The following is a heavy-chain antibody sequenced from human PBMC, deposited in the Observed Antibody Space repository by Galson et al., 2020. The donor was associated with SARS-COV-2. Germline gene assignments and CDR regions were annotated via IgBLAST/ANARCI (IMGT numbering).Heavy chain of an antibody. D-gene: IGHD5-18*01. CDR1: GFTVSSNY. V-gene: IGHV3-53*01. CDR2: IYSGGST. Sequence: GESLKISCAASGFTVSSNYMSWVRQAPGKGLEWVSVIYSGGSTYYADSVKGRFTISRDNSKNTLYLQMNSLRAEDTAVYYCARVGQIQLWWVGAFDIWGQGTMVTVSS. J-gene: IGHJ3*02. CDR3: ARVGQIQLWWVGAFDI.